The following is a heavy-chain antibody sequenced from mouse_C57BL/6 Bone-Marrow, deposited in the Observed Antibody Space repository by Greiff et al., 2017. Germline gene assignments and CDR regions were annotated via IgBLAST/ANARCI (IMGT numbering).Heavy chain of an antibody. CDR3: ARDRGTGSWWIAY. V-gene: IGHV5-4*01. CDR1: GFTFSSYA. J-gene: IGHJ3*01. Sequence: EVKLMESGGGLVKPGGSLKLSCAASGFTFSSYAMSWVRQTPEKRLEWVATISDGGSYTYYPDNVKGRFTISRDNAKNNLYLQMSHLKSEDTAMYYCARDRGTGSWWIAYWGQGTLVTVSA. D-gene: IGHD4-1*01. CDR2: ISDGGSYT.